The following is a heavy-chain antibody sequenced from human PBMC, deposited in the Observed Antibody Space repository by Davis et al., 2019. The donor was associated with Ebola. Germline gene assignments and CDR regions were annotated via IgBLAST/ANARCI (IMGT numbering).Heavy chain of an antibody. CDR3: ARGDITMMVVPRDYYYGLDV. D-gene: IGHD3-22*01. Sequence: AASVKVSCKASGYTFTGNYIQWVRQAPGQGLEWMGRINPNSGVTNYAQKFQGRVTMTRDTSTNTANMELSRLRSDDTAVYYCARGDITMMVVPRDYYYGLDVWGQGTTVTVSS. CDR1: GYTFTGNY. V-gene: IGHV1-2*06. J-gene: IGHJ6*02. CDR2: INPNSGVT.